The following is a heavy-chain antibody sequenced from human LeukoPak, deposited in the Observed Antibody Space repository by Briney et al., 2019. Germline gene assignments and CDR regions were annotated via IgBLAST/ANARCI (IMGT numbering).Heavy chain of an antibody. Sequence: PSETLSLTCTVSGGSIGRYYWNWIRRPPGKGLEWIGYIFHSGSTKYNPSLKSRVTISLDTSKKQFSLNLTSVTATDTAVYFCARHEGHCTGGNCYSNAFDVWGQGSMVTVSS. J-gene: IGHJ3*01. CDR2: IFHSGST. V-gene: IGHV4-59*08. CDR1: GGSIGRYY. CDR3: ARHEGHCTGGNCYSNAFDV. D-gene: IGHD2-15*01.